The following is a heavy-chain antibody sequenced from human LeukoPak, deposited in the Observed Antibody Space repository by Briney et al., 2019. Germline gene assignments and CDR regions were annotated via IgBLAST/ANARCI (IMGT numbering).Heavy chain of an antibody. V-gene: IGHV4-4*09. D-gene: IGHD3-10*01. CDR1: GGSIRSYY. CDR3: GSYYYGSGTYSIDH. CDR2: IYCSGST. J-gene: IGHJ4*02. Sequence: SETLSLTCSVSGGSIRSYYWSWIRQPPGKGLEWMGYIYCSGSTNYNPSLKSRVTISVDTSKNQFSLKLSSVTAADTAVYYCGSYYYGSGTYSIDHWGQGTLVTVSS.